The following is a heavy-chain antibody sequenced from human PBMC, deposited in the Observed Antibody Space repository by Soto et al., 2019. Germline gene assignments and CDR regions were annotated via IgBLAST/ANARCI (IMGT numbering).Heavy chain of an antibody. CDR1: GFTFSSYG. CDR2: ISYDGSNK. V-gene: IGHV3-30*03. Sequence: PGGSLRLSCAASGFTFSSYGMHWVRQAPGKGLEWVAVISYDGSNKYYADSVKGRFTISRDNSKNTLYLQMNSLRAEDTAVYYCEIYSGYDYYFDYWGQGTLVTVSS. D-gene: IGHD5-12*01. CDR3: EIYSGYDYYFDY. J-gene: IGHJ4*02.